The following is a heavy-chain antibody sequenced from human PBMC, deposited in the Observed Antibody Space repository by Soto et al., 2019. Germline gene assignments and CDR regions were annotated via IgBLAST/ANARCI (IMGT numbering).Heavy chain of an antibody. CDR1: GFTFSSYS. V-gene: IGHV3-23*01. CDR2: FRSGGDDDTT. J-gene: IGHJ4*02. Sequence: GRSMRLSCAASGFTFSSYSMSWVRQAPGKGLEWVSGFRSGGDDDTTYYADSVRGRFTISRDNSKNTLFLQMKSLRVEDTAIYYCAKKVNSGSGSQFFDYWGQGSRVTVSS. CDR3: AKKVNSGSGSQFFDY. D-gene: IGHD3-10*01.